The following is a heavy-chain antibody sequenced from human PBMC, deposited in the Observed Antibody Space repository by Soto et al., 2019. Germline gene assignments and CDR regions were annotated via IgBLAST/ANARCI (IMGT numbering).Heavy chain of an antibody. Sequence: PSETLSLTCVVSGDSISSTHWWTWVRQPPGKGLEWIGEIYHSGSTYYNPSLKSRVTISVDRSKNQFSLKLSSVTDADTAVYYCARVPERWGQGTLVTVSS. CDR3: ARVPER. D-gene: IGHD2-2*01. J-gene: IGHJ4*02. CDR1: GDSISSTHW. V-gene: IGHV4-4*02. CDR2: IYHSGST.